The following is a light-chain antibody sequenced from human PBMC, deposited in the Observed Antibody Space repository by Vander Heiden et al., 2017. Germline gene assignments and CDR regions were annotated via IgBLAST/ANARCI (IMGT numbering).Light chain of an antibody. J-gene: IGKJ1*01. CDR1: QSVSSSY. Sequence: EVVLTQYPGTLSLFPGERATLSCRASQSVSSSYLAWYQHKPGQAPRLLIFATYSRATGIPDRFSGSGSGTDFTLTISRLEPEDSALYFCHQYGSAPRTFGQGTKVEI. V-gene: IGKV3-20*01. CDR2: ATY. CDR3: HQYGSAPRT.